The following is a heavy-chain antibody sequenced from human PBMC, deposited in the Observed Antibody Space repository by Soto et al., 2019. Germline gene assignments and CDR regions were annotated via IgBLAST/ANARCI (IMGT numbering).Heavy chain of an antibody. J-gene: IGHJ4*02. D-gene: IGHD1-26*01. CDR3: ARDYGNSGSYKFDY. V-gene: IGHV1-18*01. CDR1: GYTFTSYG. CDR2: ISAYNGNT. Sequence: GASVKVSCKASGYTFTSYGISWVRQAPGQGLEWMGWISAYNGNTNYAQKLQGRVTMTTDTSTSTAYMELRGLRSDDTAVYYCARDYGNSGSYKFDYWGQGTLVTVSS.